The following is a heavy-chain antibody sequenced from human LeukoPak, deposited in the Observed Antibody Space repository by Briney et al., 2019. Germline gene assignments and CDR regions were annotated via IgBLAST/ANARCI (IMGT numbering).Heavy chain of an antibody. CDR3: ARFPGGAEYRHYYYMDV. D-gene: IGHD1-14*01. CDR1: GGSISNYF. Sequence: SETLSLTCTVSGGSISNYFWSWIRQPPGKGLECIGFIYYSETTNYNPSFKSRVTISVDTSKNQFSLKLNSVTAADTAVYYCARFPGGAEYRHYYYMDVWGKGTTVTVSS. CDR2: IYYSETT. V-gene: IGHV4-59*01. J-gene: IGHJ6*03.